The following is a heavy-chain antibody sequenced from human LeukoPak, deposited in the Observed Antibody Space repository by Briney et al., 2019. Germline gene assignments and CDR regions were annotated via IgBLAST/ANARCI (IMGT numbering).Heavy chain of an antibody. V-gene: IGHV3-21*01. Sequence: GGSLRLSCAASGFTFSTYGMVWVRQAPGKGLEWVSSIGSSRTYIFYADSVKGRFTISRDNAKNSLYLQMNSLRAEDTAVYYCARDLSGNYPYGMDVWGQGTTVTVSS. CDR1: GFTFSTYG. CDR2: IGSSRTYI. CDR3: ARDLSGNYPYGMDV. D-gene: IGHD1-26*01. J-gene: IGHJ6*02.